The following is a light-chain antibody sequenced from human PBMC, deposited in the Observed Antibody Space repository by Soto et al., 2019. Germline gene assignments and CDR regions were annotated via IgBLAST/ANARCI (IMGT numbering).Light chain of an antibody. CDR1: QSVISTY. J-gene: IGKJ4*01. V-gene: IGKV3-20*01. CDR2: GAS. Sequence: EIVLTQSPGTLSLSPGERATLSCRASQSVISTYLAWYKQKPGQAPRRLIYGASNRATGITDRFTGSGSGTDFSLTIGRLEPEDFAVYYCHQYGSSPLTFGRGTKVEIK. CDR3: HQYGSSPLT.